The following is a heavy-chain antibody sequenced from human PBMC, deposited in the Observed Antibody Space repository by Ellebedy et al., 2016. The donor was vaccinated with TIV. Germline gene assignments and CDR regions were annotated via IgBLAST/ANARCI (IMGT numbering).Heavy chain of an antibody. CDR1: GFTFSSYG. D-gene: IGHD3-9*01. CDR2: IWYDGSNK. Sequence: GESLKISXAASGFTFSSYGMHWVRQAPGKGLEWVAVIWYDGSNKYYADSVKGRFTISRDNSKNTLYLQMNSLRAEDTAVYYCARDTGYDILTGYYPDAFDIWGQGTMVTVSS. V-gene: IGHV3-33*01. J-gene: IGHJ3*02. CDR3: ARDTGYDILTGYYPDAFDI.